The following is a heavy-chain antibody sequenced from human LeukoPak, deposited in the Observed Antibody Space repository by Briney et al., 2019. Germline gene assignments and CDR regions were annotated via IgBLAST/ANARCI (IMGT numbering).Heavy chain of an antibody. Sequence: PGGSLRLSCAASGFTFSSYEMNWVRQAPGKGLEWVSYISSSGSTIYYADSVKGRFTISRDNAKNSLYLQMNSLRAEDTAVYYCARDSYFDRSTPWGRGMDVWGQGTTVTVSS. V-gene: IGHV3-48*03. CDR3: ARDSYFDRSTPWGRGMDV. J-gene: IGHJ6*02. D-gene: IGHD3-9*01. CDR1: GFTFSSYE. CDR2: ISSSGSTI.